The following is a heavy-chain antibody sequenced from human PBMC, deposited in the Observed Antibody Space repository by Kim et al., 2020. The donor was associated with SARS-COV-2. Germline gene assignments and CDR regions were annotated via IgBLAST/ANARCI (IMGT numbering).Heavy chain of an antibody. D-gene: IGHD3-22*01. CDR3: AKNGYDSSGMTADY. Sequence: GGSLRLSCAASGFTFSSYGMHWVRQAPGKGLEWVAVISYDGSNKNYADSVRARFTISRDNSKNTLYLQMNSLRAEDTAVYYCAKNGYDSSGMTADYWGQGTLVTVSS. J-gene: IGHJ4*02. CDR1: GFTFSSYG. V-gene: IGHV3-30*18. CDR2: ISYDGSNK.